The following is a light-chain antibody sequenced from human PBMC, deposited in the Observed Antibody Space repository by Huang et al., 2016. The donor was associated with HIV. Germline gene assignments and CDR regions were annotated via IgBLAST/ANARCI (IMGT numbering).Light chain of an antibody. CDR3: QQANMYPRS. V-gene: IGKV1-12*01. CDR1: QDISSW. Sequence: IQLTQSPSSVSASEGDTVRITCRASQDISSWLAWYQQKPREAPTRLIHSTSILQSGVPARFNGSGSGTDFLLTINSLRPDDFATYYCQQANMYPRSFGQGTRLDIK. J-gene: IGKJ5*01. CDR2: STS.